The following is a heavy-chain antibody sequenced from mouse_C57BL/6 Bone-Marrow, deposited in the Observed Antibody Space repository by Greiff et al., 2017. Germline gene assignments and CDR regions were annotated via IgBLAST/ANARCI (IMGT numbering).Heavy chain of an antibody. CDR3: ARSKGYYYGSSADY. J-gene: IGHJ2*01. D-gene: IGHD1-1*01. Sequence: VMLVESGAELARPGASVKLSCKASGYTFTSYGISWVKQRTGQGLEWIGEIYPRSGNTYYNEKFKGKATLTADKSSSTAYMELRSLTSEDSAVYFCARSKGYYYGSSADYWGQGTTLTVSS. V-gene: IGHV1-81*01. CDR2: IYPRSGNT. CDR1: GYTFTSYG.